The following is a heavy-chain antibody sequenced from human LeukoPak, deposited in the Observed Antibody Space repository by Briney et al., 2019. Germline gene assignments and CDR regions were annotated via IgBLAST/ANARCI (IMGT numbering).Heavy chain of an antibody. V-gene: IGHV1-18*01. D-gene: IGHD1-7*01. CDR1: GYTFTSYG. CDR2: ISAYKGNT. CDR3: ARDRRLGITGTTYYGMDV. Sequence: ASVKVSCKASGYTFTSYGTSWVRQAPGQGLEWMGWISAYKGNTNYAQKLQGRVTMTTDTSTSTAYMELRSLRSDDTAVYYCARDRRLGITGTTYYGMDVWGQGTTVTVSS. J-gene: IGHJ6*02.